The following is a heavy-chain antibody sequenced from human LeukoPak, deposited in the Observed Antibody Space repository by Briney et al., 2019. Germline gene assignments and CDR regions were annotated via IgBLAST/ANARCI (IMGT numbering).Heavy chain of an antibody. D-gene: IGHD3-10*01. Sequence: GGSLRLSCAASGFTFSSYSMNWVRQAPGKGLEWVSYISSSSSTIYYADSVKGRFTISRDNAKISLYLQMNSLRDEDTAVYYCARINVLLWFGEYFDYWGQGTLVTVSS. CDR2: ISSSSSTI. J-gene: IGHJ4*02. CDR3: ARINVLLWFGEYFDY. V-gene: IGHV3-48*02. CDR1: GFTFSSYS.